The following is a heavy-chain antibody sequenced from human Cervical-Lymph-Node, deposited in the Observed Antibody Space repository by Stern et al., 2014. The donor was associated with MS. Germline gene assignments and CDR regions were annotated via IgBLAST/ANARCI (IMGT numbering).Heavy chain of an antibody. D-gene: IGHD3-10*01. V-gene: IGHV1-2*02. CDR3: AREKGGSFREGAFDS. J-gene: IGHJ4*01. CDR2: INTKTGAT. Sequence: QMQLVQSGAEVRKPGASVKVSCEASGYTFTDYFLHWLRQAPGQGLEWMGWINTKTGATNSAQNFQGRLTMSRDTSIVTASMDLSSLKSNDTAVYFCAREKGGSFREGAFDSWGHGTLVTVSS. CDR1: GYTFTDYF.